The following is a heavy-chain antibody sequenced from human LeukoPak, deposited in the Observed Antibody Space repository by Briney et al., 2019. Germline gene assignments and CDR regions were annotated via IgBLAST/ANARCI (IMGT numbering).Heavy chain of an antibody. V-gene: IGHV4-31*03. CDR2: INYSGTT. Sequence: SETLSLTCTVSGGSTNSADYYWTWIRQHPGKGLEWIGYINYSGTTYYNPSLKSRITVSVDTSKNQFSLKLSSVTAADTAAYYCAREGGAYSSSYYLDYLGQGTLVTVSS. CDR1: GGSTNSADYY. D-gene: IGHD6-13*01. CDR3: AREGGAYSSSYYLDY. J-gene: IGHJ4*02.